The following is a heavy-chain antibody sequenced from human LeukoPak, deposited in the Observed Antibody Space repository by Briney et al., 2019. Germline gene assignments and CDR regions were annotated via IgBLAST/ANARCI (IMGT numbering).Heavy chain of an antibody. CDR2: IDSSGSDI. CDR1: GFTFSSYD. J-gene: IGHJ4*02. Sequence: GGSLRLSCAASGFTFSSYDMNWVRQAPGKGLEWVSHIDSSGSDIYYADSVKGRFTISRDNAKNSLYLQMDSLGAEDRAVYYCVREGSAGGFDYWGQGTLVAVSS. D-gene: IGHD2-15*01. CDR3: VREGSAGGFDY. V-gene: IGHV3-48*03.